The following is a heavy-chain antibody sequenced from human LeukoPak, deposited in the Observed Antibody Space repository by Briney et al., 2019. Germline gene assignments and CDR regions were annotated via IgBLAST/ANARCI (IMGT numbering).Heavy chain of an antibody. CDR1: GYTFTSYD. CDR2: MNPNSGGT. V-gene: IGHV1-2*02. Sequence: ASVKVSCKASGYTFTSYDINWVRQATGQGLEWMGWMNPNSGGTNYARKFQGRVTMTRDTSISTAYMELSRLRSDDTAVYYCARDMSPENGQIDYWGQGTLVTVSS. D-gene: IGHD3-10*02. CDR3: ARDMSPENGQIDY. J-gene: IGHJ4*02.